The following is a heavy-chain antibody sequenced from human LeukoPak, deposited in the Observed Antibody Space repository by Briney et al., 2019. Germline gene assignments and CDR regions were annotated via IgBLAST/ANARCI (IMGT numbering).Heavy chain of an antibody. D-gene: IGHD5-18*01. CDR3: ARVGPGYSYGYFDY. CDR2: ISSGGST. CDR1: GFTFSSYW. V-gene: IGHV3-66*01. J-gene: IGHJ4*02. Sequence: GGSLRLSCAASGFTFSSYWMSWVRQAPGKGLEWVSVISSGGSTYYADSVKGRFTISRDNSKNTLYLQMATLRAEDTAVYYCARVGPGYSYGYFDYWGQGTLVTVSS.